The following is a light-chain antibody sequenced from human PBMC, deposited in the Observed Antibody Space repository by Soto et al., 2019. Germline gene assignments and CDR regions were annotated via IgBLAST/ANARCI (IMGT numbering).Light chain of an antibody. CDR3: QQYSSLWT. CDR2: GAS. Sequence: EIVLTQSPCTLSFSPWERSTLSFRTSQSVSNNYLAWYQQKPGQAPRLLIYGASSRATGIPDRFSGSGSGTDFTLSISRLEPEDFAVYYCQQYSSLWTFGQGTKVDI. J-gene: IGKJ1*01. V-gene: IGKV3-20*01. CDR1: QSVSNNY.